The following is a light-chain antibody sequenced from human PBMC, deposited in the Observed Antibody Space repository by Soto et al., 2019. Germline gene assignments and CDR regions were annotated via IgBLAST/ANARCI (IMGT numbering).Light chain of an antibody. CDR3: QQYATPSGA. CDR2: GAS. V-gene: IGKV3-20*01. J-gene: IGKJ1*01. CDR1: QSVNSNY. Sequence: EIVLTQSPGTLSLSPGERATLSCRASQSVNSNYLAWYQQKPGQAPRLLIYGASSRAAGLPDRFSGSGSATDFTLAISRLEPEDFAVYYCQQYATPSGAFGQGTKVEIK.